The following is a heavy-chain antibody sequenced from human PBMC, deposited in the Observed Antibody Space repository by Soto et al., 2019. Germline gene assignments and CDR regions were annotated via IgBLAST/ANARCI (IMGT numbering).Heavy chain of an antibody. J-gene: IGHJ4*02. D-gene: IGHD3-9*01. CDR3: ARGSSTYFDVMTGYYTADYFDF. CDR1: GGSISSGDYY. Sequence: SETLSLTCTVSGGSISSGDYYWSWIRQPPGKGLEWIGYIYYSGSTYYNPSLKSRVTISVDTSKNQFSLKLSSVTAADTAIYYCARGSSTYFDVMTGYYTADYFDFWGQGAPVTVSS. V-gene: IGHV4-30-4*01. CDR2: IYYSGST.